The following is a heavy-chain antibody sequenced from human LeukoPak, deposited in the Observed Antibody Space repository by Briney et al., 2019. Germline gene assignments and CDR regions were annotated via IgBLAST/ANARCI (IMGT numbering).Heavy chain of an antibody. CDR3: ARGLTVTARRCIAY. Sequence: SETLSLTCAVSGGSFSGYYWTWIRQTPEKGLEWIGEASHSGYTDYNPSLESRVTISVDTSKQHFSLRLLSMTAADTAVYYCARGLTVTARRCIAYWGQGTRVIVSS. CDR2: ASHSGYT. J-gene: IGHJ4*02. CDR1: GGSFSGYY. D-gene: IGHD4-23*01. V-gene: IGHV4-34*01.